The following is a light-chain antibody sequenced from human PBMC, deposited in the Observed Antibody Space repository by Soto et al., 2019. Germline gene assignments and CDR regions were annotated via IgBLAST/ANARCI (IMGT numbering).Light chain of an antibody. CDR1: QSISSTY. CDR2: GAS. J-gene: IGKJ4*01. CDR3: QQYSSSLT. Sequence: EIVLTQSPGTLSLSPGGRGTLSCRASQSISSTYLAWYQQKPGQAPRLLVYGASTRATGVPDRFSGSGSGTDFSLTINGLEPEDSAVYFCQQYSSSLTFGGGTKVDIK. V-gene: IGKV3-20*01.